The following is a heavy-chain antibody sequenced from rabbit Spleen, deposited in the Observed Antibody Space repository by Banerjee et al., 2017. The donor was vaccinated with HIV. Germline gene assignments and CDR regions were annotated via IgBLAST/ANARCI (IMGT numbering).Heavy chain of an antibody. V-gene: IGHV1S45*01. CDR2: INAATGKP. Sequence: QEQLVESGGGLVKPGASLTLTCKASPFSFSDRDVMCWVRQAPGKGLEWIACINAATGKPVYATWANGRFSISRTSSTTVTLQMTSLTAADTATYLCARDLAGAIGWNFYLWGPGTLVTVS. J-gene: IGHJ4*01. CDR1: PFSFSDRDV. CDR3: ARDLAGAIGWNFYL. D-gene: IGHD4-1*01.